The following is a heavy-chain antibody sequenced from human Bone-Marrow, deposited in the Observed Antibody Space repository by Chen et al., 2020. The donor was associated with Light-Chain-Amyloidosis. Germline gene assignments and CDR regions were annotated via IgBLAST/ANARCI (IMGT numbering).Heavy chain of an antibody. V-gene: IGHV3-7*03. CDR1: GLIFSRFW. J-gene: IGHJ4*02. CDR2: IKQNGTER. CDR3: ARANYWGSYRYNAQGFDY. D-gene: IGHD3-16*02. Sequence: EVQLLESGGGLVQPGESLTLSCVASGLIFSRFWMTWVRQRPGKGLEWVANIKQNGTERYYVDSVKGRFTISRDNTKNSVYLQMNTLRAEDTAVYYCARANYWGSYRYNAQGFDYWGRGTLATVSS.